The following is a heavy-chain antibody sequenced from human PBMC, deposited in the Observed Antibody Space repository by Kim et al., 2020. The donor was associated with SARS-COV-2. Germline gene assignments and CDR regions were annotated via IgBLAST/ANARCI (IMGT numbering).Heavy chain of an antibody. D-gene: IGHD3-22*01. Sequence: GGSLRLSCAASGFTFSSYDFHWVRQAAGKGLEWVSAIHISGGTYYSDSVKGRFTTYRENAKNSLYLQMNSLRDEDTAIYYCAREISYVSSAFGLDPWGQGTLVTVSS. CDR2: IHISGGT. J-gene: IGHJ5*02. CDR1: GFTFSSYD. CDR3: AREISYVSSAFGLDP. V-gene: IGHV3-13*01.